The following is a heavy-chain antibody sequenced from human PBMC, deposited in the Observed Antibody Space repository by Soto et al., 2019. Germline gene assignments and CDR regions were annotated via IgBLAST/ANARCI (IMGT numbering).Heavy chain of an antibody. V-gene: IGHV4-39*01. CDR2: IYYSGST. J-gene: IGHJ6*02. Sequence: SETLSLTCTVSGGSISSSSYYWGWIRQPPGKGLEWIGSIYYSGSTYYNPSLKSRVTISVDTSKNQFSLKLSSVTAADTAVYYCATNYDDYYYYVMDVWGQGTTVTVSS. CDR1: GGSISSSSYY. CDR3: ATNYDDYYYYVMDV. D-gene: IGHD5-12*01.